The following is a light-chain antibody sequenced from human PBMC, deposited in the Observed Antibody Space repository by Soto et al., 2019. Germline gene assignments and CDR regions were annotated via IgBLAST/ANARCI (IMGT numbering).Light chain of an antibody. V-gene: IGLV2-8*01. CDR3: SSYVGTNSYV. Sequence: QSALTQPPSASGSPGQSVTISCTGTSSDVGGYKYVSWYQHHPGKAPKLIIYEVYKRPSGVPDRFSGSQSGNTAALTVSGLQAEDEADYYCSSYVGTNSYVFGTGTKLTVL. CDR1: SSDVGGYKY. J-gene: IGLJ1*01. CDR2: EVY.